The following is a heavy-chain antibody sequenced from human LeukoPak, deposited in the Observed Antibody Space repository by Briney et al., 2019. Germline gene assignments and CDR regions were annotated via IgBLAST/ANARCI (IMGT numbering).Heavy chain of an antibody. D-gene: IGHD6-19*01. V-gene: IGHV4-39*01. CDR1: GGSISSCSYY. Sequence: SETLSLTCTVSGGSISSCSYYWGWIRQPPGKGLEWIGSIYYSGSTYYNPSLKSRVTISVDTSKNQFSLKLSSVTAADTAVYYCARQGIAVAGTGRDWFDPWGQGTLVTVSS. CDR3: ARQGIAVAGTGRDWFDP. J-gene: IGHJ5*02. CDR2: IYYSGST.